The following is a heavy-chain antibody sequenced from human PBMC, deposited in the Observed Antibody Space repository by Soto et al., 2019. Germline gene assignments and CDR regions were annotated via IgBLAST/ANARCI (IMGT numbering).Heavy chain of an antibody. Sequence: SETLCLTCTVSGGSINNHYWSWIRQPPGKGLEWIGYIYYTGSTSYNPSLESRVTMSVDTSKDQFSLNLTSLTAADTAIYYCARANWYSEYWGQGTLVTVSS. D-gene: IGHD2-8*01. CDR1: GGSINNHY. CDR2: IYYTGST. CDR3: ARANWYSEY. J-gene: IGHJ4*02. V-gene: IGHV4-59*11.